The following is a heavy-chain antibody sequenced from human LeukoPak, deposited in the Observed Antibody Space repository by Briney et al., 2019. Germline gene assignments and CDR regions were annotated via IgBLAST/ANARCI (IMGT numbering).Heavy chain of an antibody. J-gene: IGHJ4*02. CDR1: GGSVSNYY. CDR3: ATRKLGNDY. V-gene: IGHV4-59*02. D-gene: IGHD7-27*01. CDR2: IYYTET. Sequence: SETLSLTCTVSGGSVSNYYWSWIRQSPGKGLEWIGYIYYTETSYNPSLKSLVTISADTSKNQFSLKLYSVTAADTAVYYCATRKLGNDYWGQGTLVTVSS.